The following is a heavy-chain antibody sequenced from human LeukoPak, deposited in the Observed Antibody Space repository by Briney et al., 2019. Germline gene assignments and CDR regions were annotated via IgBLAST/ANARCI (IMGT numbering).Heavy chain of an antibody. CDR2: INRNGST. J-gene: IGHJ6*04. CDR3: ARARSRGV. D-gene: IGHD2-15*01. V-gene: IGHV4-34*01. CDR1: GDYFSGYY. Sequence: SETLSLTFAFHGDYFSGYYWSWVRQPPGKGLELIGEINRNGSTYYNPSLKSRVTISVNTSKNQFSLKLSSVTCAGTVFYYLARARSRGVWGKGTTVTVSS.